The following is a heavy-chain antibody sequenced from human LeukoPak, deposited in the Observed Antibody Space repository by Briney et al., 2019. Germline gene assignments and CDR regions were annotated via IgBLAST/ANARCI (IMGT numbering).Heavy chain of an antibody. CDR2: INNSGTT. V-gene: IGHV4-34*01. Sequence: SETLSLTCAVYGGSFSGYYWSWIRQPPGKWLEWIGEINNSGTTNYNPSLKSRVTISVDPSKNKFSLRLSSVTAADTAVYYCAALSGYNWNYVSFDYWGQGTLVTVSS. CDR1: GGSFSGYY. CDR3: AALSGYNWNYVSFDY. J-gene: IGHJ4*02. D-gene: IGHD1-7*01.